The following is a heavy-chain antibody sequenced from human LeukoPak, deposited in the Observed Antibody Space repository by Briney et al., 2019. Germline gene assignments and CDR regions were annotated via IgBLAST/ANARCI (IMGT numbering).Heavy chain of an antibody. J-gene: IGHJ6*03. D-gene: IGHD3-3*01. CDR3: ARVVPRFLESFPLSGGYMDV. V-gene: IGHV3-48*03. CDR2: ISDSGVTT. Sequence: PGGSLRLLCEVSGFTLRSYEMNWVRQAPGKGLEWVSYISDSGVTTYYGDPVKGRFTVSRDNAKNSLFLQMNSLRAEDTAVYYCARVVPRFLESFPLSGGYMDVWGKGATVTVSS. CDR1: GFTLRSYE.